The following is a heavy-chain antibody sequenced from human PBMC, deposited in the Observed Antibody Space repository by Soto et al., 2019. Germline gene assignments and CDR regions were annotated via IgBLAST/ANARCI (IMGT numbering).Heavy chain of an antibody. V-gene: IGHV4-59*01. D-gene: IGHD5-18*01. CDR2: IYYREGT. CDR1: GDSISSYY. J-gene: IGHJ4*02. CDR3: ARTLRGYSYGPFDY. Sequence: SETLSLTCTVSGDSISSYYWSWMRQPPGKGLEWIGYIYYREGTNYNPSLKSRVTISIDTSKNEFSLKVSSMTAADTAVYYCARTLRGYSYGPFDYWGQGTLVTVSS.